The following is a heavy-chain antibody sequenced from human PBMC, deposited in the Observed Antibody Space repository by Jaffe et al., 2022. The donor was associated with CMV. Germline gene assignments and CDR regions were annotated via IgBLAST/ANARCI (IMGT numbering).Heavy chain of an antibody. CDR1: GGTFSSYA. CDR3: ARRNYYDSSGYSSYWYFDL. CDR2: IIPIFGTA. V-gene: IGHV1-69*01. Sequence: QVQLVQSGAEVKKPGSSVKVSCKASGGTFSSYAISWVRQAPGQGLEWMGGIIPIFGTANYAQKFQGRVTITADESTSTAYMELSSLRSEDTAVYYCARRNYYDSSGYSSYWYFDLWGRGTLVTVSS. J-gene: IGHJ2*01. D-gene: IGHD3-22*01.